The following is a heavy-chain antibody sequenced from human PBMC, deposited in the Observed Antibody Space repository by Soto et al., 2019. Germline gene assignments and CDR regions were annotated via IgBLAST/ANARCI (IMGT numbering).Heavy chain of an antibody. D-gene: IGHD1-7*01. V-gene: IGHV4-31*03. J-gene: IGHJ3*02. Sequence: QVQLQESGPGLVKPSQTLSLTCTVSGGSISSGGYYWSWIRQHPGKGLEWIGYIYYSGSTYYNPSLKSRVTISVATSKNQFSLKLSSVTAADTAVYYCARDRWAGTSAFDIWGQGTMVTVSS. CDR1: GGSISSGGYY. CDR3: ARDRWAGTSAFDI. CDR2: IYYSGST.